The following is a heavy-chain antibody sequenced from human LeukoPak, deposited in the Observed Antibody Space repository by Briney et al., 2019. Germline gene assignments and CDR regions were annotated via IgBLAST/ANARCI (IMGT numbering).Heavy chain of an antibody. V-gene: IGHV3-7*03. D-gene: IGHD2-2*01. Sequence: GGSLRLSCAASGFTFGSYWMSWVRQAPGKGLEWVANIKQDGSEKYYVDSVKGRFTISRDNAKNSLYLQMNSLRAEDTAVYYCARDRPRYCSSTSCYDYYYYGMDVWGQGTMVTVSS. CDR2: IKQDGSEK. J-gene: IGHJ6*02. CDR1: GFTFGSYW. CDR3: ARDRPRYCSSTSCYDYYYYGMDV.